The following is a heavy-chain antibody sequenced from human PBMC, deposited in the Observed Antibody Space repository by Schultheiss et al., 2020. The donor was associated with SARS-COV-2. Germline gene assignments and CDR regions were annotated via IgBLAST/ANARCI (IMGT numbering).Heavy chain of an antibody. CDR2: ISYSGGT. J-gene: IGHJ4*02. D-gene: IGHD1-26*01. CDR1: GYSISSGYY. Sequence: SETLSLTCGVSGYSISSGYYWSWIRQPPGKGLEWIGYISYSGGTNYNPSLKSRVTVSVYTSKSQFSLKLSSVIAADTAVYYCARGSGSYVDSWGQGTLVTVSS. V-gene: IGHV4-61*01. CDR3: ARGSGSYVDS.